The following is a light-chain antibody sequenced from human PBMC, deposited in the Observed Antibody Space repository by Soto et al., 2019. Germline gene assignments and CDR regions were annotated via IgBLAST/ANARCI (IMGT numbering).Light chain of an antibody. CDR3: QHYNSDPWT. Sequence: DIEMTQSPSTLSASVGDRLTITCRASQTIRRWLAWYQQRPGKAPKLLIYAASTLESGVPARFSGSGSETEFTLTISSLQPEDSATYYCQHYNSDPWTFGQGTKVEIK. J-gene: IGKJ1*01. V-gene: IGKV1-5*01. CDR2: AAS. CDR1: QTIRRW.